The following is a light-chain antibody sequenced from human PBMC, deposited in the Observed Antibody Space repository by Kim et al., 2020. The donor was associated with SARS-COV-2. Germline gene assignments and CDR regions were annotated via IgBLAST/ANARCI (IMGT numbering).Light chain of an antibody. CDR2: DAS. V-gene: IGKV3-20*01. CDR1: QSVSGSY. CDR3: HHFDNSLYT. J-gene: IGKJ2*01. Sequence: LSPGERATHSCRASQSVSGSYLGWYQQKPGQPPRLLIYDASTRAVGIPDRFSGSGSGTLFTLTISRLEPEDFAVYYCHHFDNSLYTFGQGTKLAI.